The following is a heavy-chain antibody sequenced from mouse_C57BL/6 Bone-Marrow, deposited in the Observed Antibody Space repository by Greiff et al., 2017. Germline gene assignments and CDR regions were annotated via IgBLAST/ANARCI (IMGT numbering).Heavy chain of an antibody. J-gene: IGHJ4*01. CDR1: GFSLSTSGMG. V-gene: IGHV8-12*01. D-gene: IGHD2-5*01. CDR3: ARRAVGGYYSNFYYAMDY. CDR2: IYWDDDK. Sequence: QVTLKESGPGILQSSQTLSLTCSFSGFSLSTSGMGVSWIRQPSGKGLEWLAHIYWDDDKRSNPSLKRRLTISKDTSRNQVFLKITSVDTADTATYYYARRAVGGYYSNFYYAMDYWGQGTSVTVSS.